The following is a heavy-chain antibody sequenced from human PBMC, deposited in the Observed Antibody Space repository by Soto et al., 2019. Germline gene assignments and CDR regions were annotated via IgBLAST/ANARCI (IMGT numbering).Heavy chain of an antibody. CDR1: GFSLITSGLV. J-gene: IGHJ4*02. V-gene: IGHV2-5*02. D-gene: IGHD2-2*01. CDR3: ARSATSDGDD. CDR2: IYWDDDK. Sequence: QITLKESGPTLVKPTQTLTLTCTCSGFSLITSGLVVCWLRQPPGKALEWLALIYWDDDKSYSPSLKSRLTITKDTSKNQVVLTMTNMDPVDTATSYCARSATSDGDDWGQGTLVTVSS.